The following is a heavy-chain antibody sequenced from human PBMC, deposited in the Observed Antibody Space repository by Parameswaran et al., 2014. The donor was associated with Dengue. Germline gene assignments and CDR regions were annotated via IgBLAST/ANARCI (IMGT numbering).Heavy chain of an antibody. CDR3: ARSTTPGLWFRELFHLDY. D-gene: IGHD3-10*01. CDR2: IIPIFGTA. J-gene: IGHJ4*02. V-gene: IGHV1-69*01. Sequence: WVRQAPGQGLEWMGGIIPIFGTANYAQKFQGRVTITADESTSTAYMELSSLRSEDTAVYYCARSTTPGLWFRELFHLDYWGQGTLVTVSS.